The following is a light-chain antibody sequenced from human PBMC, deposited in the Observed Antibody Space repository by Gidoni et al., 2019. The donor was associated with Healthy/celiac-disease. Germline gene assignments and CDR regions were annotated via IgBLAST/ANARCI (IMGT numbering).Light chain of an antibody. CDR2: AAS. CDR1: QGISNY. J-gene: IGKJ3*01. Sequence: DIQMTQSPSSLSASVGDRVTITCRASQGISNYLAWYQQKPGKVPKLLIYAASTLQSGVISRFSGSGSVTDFTLTISSLQPEDVATYYCQKYNSAPPFTFGPGTKVDIK. CDR3: QKYNSAPPFT. V-gene: IGKV1-27*01.